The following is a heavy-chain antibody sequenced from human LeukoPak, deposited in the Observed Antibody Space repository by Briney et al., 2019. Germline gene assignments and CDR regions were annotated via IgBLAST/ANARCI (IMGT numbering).Heavy chain of an antibody. J-gene: IGHJ4*02. CDR2: ISSSGSTI. CDR1: GFTFSDYY. CDR3: ASSYYYDSSGYYGPLDY. V-gene: IGHV3-11*01. D-gene: IGHD3-22*01. Sequence: GGSLRLSCAASGFTFSDYYMSWICQAPGKGLEWVSYISSSGSTIYYADSVKGRFTISRDNAKNSLYLQMNSLRAEDTAVYYCASSYYYDSSGYYGPLDYWGQGTLVTVSS.